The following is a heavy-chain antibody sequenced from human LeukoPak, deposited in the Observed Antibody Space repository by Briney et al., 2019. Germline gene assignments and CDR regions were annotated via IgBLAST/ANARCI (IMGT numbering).Heavy chain of an antibody. J-gene: IGHJ4*02. V-gene: IGHV4-59*01. CDR1: GGSISSCY. D-gene: IGHD3-22*01. CDR2: IYYSGST. Sequence: SETLSLTCTVSGGSISSCYWSWLRQPPGKGLEWIGYIYYSGSTNYNPSLKSRVTISVDTSKNQFSLKLSSVTAAGTAVYYCARASITMIIDYWGQGTLVTVSS. CDR3: ARASITMIIDY.